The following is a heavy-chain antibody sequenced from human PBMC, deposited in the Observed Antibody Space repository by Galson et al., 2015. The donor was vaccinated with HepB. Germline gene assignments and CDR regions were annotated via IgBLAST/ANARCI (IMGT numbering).Heavy chain of an antibody. CDR3: AKDRSDYGGDSYHYHYGMDV. J-gene: IGHJ6*02. D-gene: IGHD4-17*01. CDR1: GFTFDKFNDYG. CDR2: ISGGGGST. V-gene: IGHV3-23*01. Sequence: SLRLSCAASGFTFDKFNDYGMSWVRQAPGKGLEWVSAISGGGGSTYYAESVKGRFTISRDNSKNTQYLQMNNLRAEDTAVYYCAKDRSDYGGDSYHYHYGMDVWGQGTTVTVSS.